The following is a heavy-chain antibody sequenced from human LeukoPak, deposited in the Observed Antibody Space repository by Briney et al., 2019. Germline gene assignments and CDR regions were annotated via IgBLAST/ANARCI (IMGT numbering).Heavy chain of an antibody. Sequence: PSETLSLTCTVSGGSISSYYWSWIRQPPGKGLEWIGYIYYSGSTNYNPSLKSRVTISVDTSKNQFSLKLSSVTAADTPVYYCPRGYYDILPGENYYYHYMDVWGKGTTVTVSS. V-gene: IGHV4-59*01. D-gene: IGHD3-9*01. CDR3: PRGYYDILPGENYYYHYMDV. CDR2: IYYSGST. J-gene: IGHJ6*03. CDR1: GGSISSYY.